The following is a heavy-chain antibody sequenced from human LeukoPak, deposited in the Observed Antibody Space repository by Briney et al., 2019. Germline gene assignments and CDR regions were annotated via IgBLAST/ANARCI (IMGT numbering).Heavy chain of an antibody. CDR3: ASRLDCSSTSCYDVEDWFDP. J-gene: IGHJ5*02. CDR2: IYYSGST. Sequence: SETLSLTCTVSGGSISSSSCYWGWIRQPPGKGLEWIGSIYYSGSTYYNPSLKSRVTISVDTSKNQFSLKLSSVTAADTAVYYCASRLDCSSTSCYDVEDWFDPWGQGTLVTVSS. V-gene: IGHV4-39*01. CDR1: GGSISSSSCY. D-gene: IGHD2-2*01.